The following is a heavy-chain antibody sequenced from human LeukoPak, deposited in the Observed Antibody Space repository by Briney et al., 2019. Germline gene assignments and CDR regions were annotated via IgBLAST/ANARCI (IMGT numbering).Heavy chain of an antibody. CDR2: ISPGGGTT. D-gene: IGHD3-22*01. V-gene: IGHV3-23*01. J-gene: IGHJ6*02. Sequence: PGGSLRLSCAVSGFAFGSEAMSWVRQSPARGLEWVASISPGGGTTYYADYVKGRFTISRDNSKNSLFVQMNSLRAEDTAVYYCAREYDSSGYLLSYYGMDVWGQGTTVTVSS. CDR3: AREYDSSGYLLSYYGMDV. CDR1: GFAFGSEA.